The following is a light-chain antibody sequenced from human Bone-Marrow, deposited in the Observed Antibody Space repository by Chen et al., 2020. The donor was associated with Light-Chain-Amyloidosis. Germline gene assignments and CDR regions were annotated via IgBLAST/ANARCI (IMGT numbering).Light chain of an antibody. J-gene: IGKJ1*01. CDR3: LQLDTYPWT. CDR2: SAS. Sequence: DIQMTQSPSSLSASVGDRVTITCRASQGIRDDIGWYQQKPGQAPKRLMFSASSLQSGVPSRFSGSGSGTEFTLTISSLQHDDYATYYCLQLDTYPWTFGQGTKVDIK. CDR1: QGIRDD. V-gene: IGKV1-17*01.